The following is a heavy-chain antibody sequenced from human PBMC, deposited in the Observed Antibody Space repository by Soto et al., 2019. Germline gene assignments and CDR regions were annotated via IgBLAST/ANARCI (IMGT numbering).Heavy chain of an antibody. V-gene: IGHV4-39*01. Sequence: QLQLQESGPGLVKPSETLSLTCTVSGGSISSSSYYWGWIRQPPGKGLEWIGSIYYSGSTYYNPSLKSRVTISVDTSKNQCSLKLSSVTAADTAVYYCATPTVTTGEYYYYYYGMDVWGQGTTVTVSS. CDR1: GGSISSSSYY. J-gene: IGHJ6*02. CDR2: IYYSGST. CDR3: ATPTVTTGEYYYYYYGMDV. D-gene: IGHD4-17*01.